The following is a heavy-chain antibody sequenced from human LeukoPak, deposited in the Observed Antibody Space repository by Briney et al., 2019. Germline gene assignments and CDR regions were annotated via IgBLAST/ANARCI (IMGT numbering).Heavy chain of an antibody. V-gene: IGHV1-18*01. CDR1: GYTFTSYG. D-gene: IGHD6-19*01. Sequence: ASVKVSCKASGYTFTSYGISWVRQAPGQGLEWMGWISAYNGNTNYAQKLQGRVTMTTDTSTSTAYMELRSLRSDDTAVYYCARVLAVAGLNWLDPWGQGTLVTVSS. CDR3: ARVLAVAGLNWLDP. CDR2: ISAYNGNT. J-gene: IGHJ5*02.